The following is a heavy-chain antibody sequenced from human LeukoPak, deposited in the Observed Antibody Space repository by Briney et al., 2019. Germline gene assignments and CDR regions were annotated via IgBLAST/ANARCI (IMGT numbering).Heavy chain of an antibody. D-gene: IGHD1-14*01. J-gene: IGHJ5*02. CDR3: AKDAQPRSRWFDP. V-gene: IGHV3-7*03. Sequence: GGSLRLSCAASGFIFKDFWMIWVRQAPGKGLEWVANIKQDGSEKYYVDSVKGRFTISRDNAENALYLQMNSLRAEDTAIYYCAKDAQPRSRWFDPWGQGTLVSVSS. CDR1: GFIFKDFW. CDR2: IKQDGSEK.